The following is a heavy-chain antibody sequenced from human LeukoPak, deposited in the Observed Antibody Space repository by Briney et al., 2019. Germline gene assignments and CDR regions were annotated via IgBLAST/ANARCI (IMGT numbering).Heavy chain of an antibody. CDR2: ISAYNGNT. Sequence: ASVKVSCKASGYTFTSYGISWVRQAPGQGLEWMGWISAYNGNTNYAQKLQGRVTMTTDTSTSTAYMELRSLRSDDTAVYYCARDRLTYYDLLTGYTYYYGMDVWGQGTTVTVSS. V-gene: IGHV1-18*01. D-gene: IGHD3-9*01. CDR3: ARDRLTYYDLLTGYTYYYGMDV. CDR1: GYTFTSYG. J-gene: IGHJ6*02.